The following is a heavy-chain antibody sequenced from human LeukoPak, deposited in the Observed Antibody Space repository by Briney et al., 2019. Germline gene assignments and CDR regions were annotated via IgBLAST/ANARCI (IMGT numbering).Heavy chain of an antibody. CDR2: IYPGDSDT. V-gene: IGHV5-51*01. J-gene: IGHJ6*03. CDR3: ARLSVGYYYYMDV. CDR1: GYSFTSYW. D-gene: IGHD3-16*02. Sequence: GASLKISCKGSGYSFTSYWIGWVRQMPGKGLEWMGIIYPGDSDTRYSPSFQGQVTISADKSISTAYLQWSSLKASDTAMYHCARLSVGYYYYMDVWGKGTTVTISS.